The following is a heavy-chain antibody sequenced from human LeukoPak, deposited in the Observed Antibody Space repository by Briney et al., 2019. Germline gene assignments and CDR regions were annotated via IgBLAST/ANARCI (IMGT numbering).Heavy chain of an antibody. CDR3: ARALSDTSGYELAY. CDR1: GGTFSNYT. Sequence: GASVKVSCKASGGTFSNYTITWVRQAPGQGLEWMGRIIPGLGIINYAQKFQGRVTVTADKSTSTAYMELSSLRAVDTAVYYCARALSDTSGYELAYWGQGTLVTVSS. V-gene: IGHV1-69*02. D-gene: IGHD3-22*01. J-gene: IGHJ4*02. CDR2: IIPGLGII.